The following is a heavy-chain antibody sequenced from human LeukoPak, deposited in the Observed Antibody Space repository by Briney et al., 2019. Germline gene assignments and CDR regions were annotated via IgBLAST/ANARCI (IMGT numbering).Heavy chain of an antibody. D-gene: IGHD3-10*01. Sequence: ASVKVSCKASGYTFTVYYMHWVRQAPGQGLEWMGIINPSGGSTSYAQKFQGRVTMTRDTSTSTVYMELSSLRSEDTAVYYCARDGVTMVRGVITYNWFDPWGQGTLVTVSS. CDR1: GYTFTVYY. V-gene: IGHV1-46*01. CDR3: ARDGVTMVRGVITYNWFDP. J-gene: IGHJ5*02. CDR2: INPSGGST.